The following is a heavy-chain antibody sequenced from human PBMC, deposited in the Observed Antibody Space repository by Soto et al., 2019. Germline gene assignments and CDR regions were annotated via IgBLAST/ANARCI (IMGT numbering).Heavy chain of an antibody. CDR2: IDPTDSFT. CDR3: ARHRADLLRGFES. V-gene: IGHV5-10-1*03. Sequence: EVQLDQSGAEVKKTGESLRISCKDYGYIYSSHWISWVRYMPGKGLEWMGRIDPTDSFTRYSPSFQGLVTMSADKSITTVFLQWSSLRASDTAIYCCARHRADLLRGFESWGQGSPVTVSS. J-gene: IGHJ4*02. D-gene: IGHD1-26*01. CDR1: GYIYSSHW.